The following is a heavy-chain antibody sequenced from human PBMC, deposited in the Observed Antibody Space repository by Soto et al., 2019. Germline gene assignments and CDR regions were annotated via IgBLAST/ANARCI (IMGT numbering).Heavy chain of an antibody. CDR2: INHSGST. J-gene: IGHJ6*02. V-gene: IGHV4-34*01. CDR1: GGSFSGYY. CDR3: ARGPNILTGYYRGYYHGMDV. D-gene: IGHD3-9*01. Sequence: QVQLQQWGAGLLKPSETLSLTCAVYGGSFSGYYWSWIRQPPGKGLEWIGEINHSGSTNYNPSLKSRVTISVDTSKNQFSLKLSSVTAADTAVYYCARGPNILTGYYRGYYHGMDVWGQGTTVTVSS.